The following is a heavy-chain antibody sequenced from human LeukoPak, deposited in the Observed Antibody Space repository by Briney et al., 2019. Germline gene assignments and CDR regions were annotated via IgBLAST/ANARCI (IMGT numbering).Heavy chain of an antibody. J-gene: IGHJ4*02. V-gene: IGHV1-18*01. Sequence: GASVKVSCKASGYTFTSYGISWVRQAPGQGLEWMGWISAYNGNTNYAQKFQGRVTMTRDTSISTAYMELSRLRSDDTAVYYCARALDYDILTGYDYWGQGTLVTVSS. CDR2: ISAYNGNT. CDR3: ARALDYDILTGYDY. CDR1: GYTFTSYG. D-gene: IGHD3-9*01.